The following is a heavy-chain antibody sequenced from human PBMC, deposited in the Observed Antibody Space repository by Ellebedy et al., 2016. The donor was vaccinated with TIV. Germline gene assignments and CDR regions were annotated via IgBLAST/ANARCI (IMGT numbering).Heavy chain of an antibody. V-gene: IGHV3-49*03. CDR2: IRSKAYGGTT. CDR1: GFTFGDYA. Sequence: PGGSLRLSCTASGFTFGDYAMSWFRQAPGKGLEWVGFIRSKAYGGTTEYAASVKGRFTISRDDSKSIAYLQMNSLKTEDTAVYYCTRDRWYSSGYYYYYYYGMDVWGQGTTVTVSS. CDR3: TRDRWYSSGYYYYYYYGMDV. J-gene: IGHJ6*02. D-gene: IGHD6-19*01.